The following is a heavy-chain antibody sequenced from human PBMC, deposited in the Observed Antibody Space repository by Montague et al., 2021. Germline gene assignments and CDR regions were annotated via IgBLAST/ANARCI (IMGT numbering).Heavy chain of an antibody. CDR2: SSFRFEWQY. J-gene: IGHJ6*02. V-gene: IGHV6-1*01. Sequence: CAISGDSDGGMKLSRKWERHTSESQSERQGRSSFRFEWQYDYAVSVKSRILIIPNTSENQFSLQLNAVTPEDTAVYYCARDAHIGSTWPFSGYGMDVWGQGTTVTVSS. D-gene: IGHD6-13*01. CDR1: GDSDGGMKLS. CDR3: ARDAHIGSTWPFSGYGMDV.